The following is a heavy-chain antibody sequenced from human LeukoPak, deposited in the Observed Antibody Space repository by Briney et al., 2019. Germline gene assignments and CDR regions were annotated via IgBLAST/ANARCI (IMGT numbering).Heavy chain of an antibody. CDR1: GGSFSGYY. CDR3: ARGGIAARRSDY. Sequence: EPSETLSLTCAVYGGSFSGYYWSWIRQPPGRGLEWIREINHSGSTNYNPSLKSRVTISVDTSKNQFSLKLRSVTAADTGVYYCARGGIAARRSDYWGQGTLVTVSS. V-gene: IGHV4-34*01. J-gene: IGHJ4*02. CDR2: INHSGST. D-gene: IGHD6-6*01.